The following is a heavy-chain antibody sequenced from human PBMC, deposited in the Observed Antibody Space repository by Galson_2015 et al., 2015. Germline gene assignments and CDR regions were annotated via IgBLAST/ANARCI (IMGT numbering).Heavy chain of an antibody. CDR3: ARDGQGGDITIFGVVIMGSFDY. D-gene: IGHD3-3*01. CDR1: GFTFSSYS. CDR2: ISSSSSYI. Sequence: SLRLSCAASGFTFSSYSMNWVRQAPGKGLEWVSSISSSSSYIYYADSVKGRFTISRDNAKNTLYLQMNSLRAEDTAVYYCARDGQGGDITIFGVVIMGSFDYWGQGTLVTVSS. J-gene: IGHJ4*02. V-gene: IGHV3-21*01.